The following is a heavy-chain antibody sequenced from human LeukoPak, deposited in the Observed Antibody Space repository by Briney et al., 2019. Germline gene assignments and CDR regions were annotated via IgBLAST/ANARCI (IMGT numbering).Heavy chain of an antibody. V-gene: IGHV3-48*03. CDR1: GFPFRSYD. Sequence: GGSLRLSCAASGFPFRSYDMNWVRQAPGKGLEWVSYISISGSTTYYADSVEGRFTISRDNAKNSLYLQMNSLRAEDTAVYYCARDSDYYDSSGYYYNAFDIWGQGTMVTVSS. D-gene: IGHD3-22*01. CDR2: ISISGSTT. CDR3: ARDSDYYDSSGYYYNAFDI. J-gene: IGHJ3*02.